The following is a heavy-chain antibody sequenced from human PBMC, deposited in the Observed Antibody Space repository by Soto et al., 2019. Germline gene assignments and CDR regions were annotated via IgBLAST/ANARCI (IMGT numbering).Heavy chain of an antibody. CDR1: GGTFSSYA. D-gene: IGHD3-22*01. CDR3: ARDTSRATYYYDSSTLDAFDI. J-gene: IGHJ3*02. Sequence: SVRVSCKASGGTFSSYAISWVRQAPGQGLEWMGGIIPIFGTANYAQKFQGRVTITADKSTSTAYMELSSLRSEDTAVYYCARDTSRATYYYDSSTLDAFDIWGQGTMVTVSS. V-gene: IGHV1-69*06. CDR2: IIPIFGTA.